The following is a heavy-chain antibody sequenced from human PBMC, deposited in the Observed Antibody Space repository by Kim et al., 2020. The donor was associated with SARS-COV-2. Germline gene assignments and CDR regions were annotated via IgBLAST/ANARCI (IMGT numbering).Heavy chain of an antibody. CDR2: IGAGHDT. J-gene: IGHJ2*01. D-gene: IGHD6-19*01. Sequence: GGSLRLSCAASGSTFRNYDLHWVRQGAGKGLEWVSAIGAGHDTYYSDSVKGRFTISRENAKNSLYLQMNSLRVDDTAVYYCVREGSYGTGWDDWFFDLWGRGTLVTVSS. V-gene: IGHV3-13*01. CDR1: GSTFRNYD. CDR3: VREGSYGTGWDDWFFDL.